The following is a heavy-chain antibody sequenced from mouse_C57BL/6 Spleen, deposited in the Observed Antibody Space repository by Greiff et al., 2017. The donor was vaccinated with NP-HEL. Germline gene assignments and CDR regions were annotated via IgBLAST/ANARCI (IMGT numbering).Heavy chain of an antibody. CDR1: GFTFSSYG. CDR2: ISSGGSYT. Sequence: EVMLVESGGDLVKPGGSLKLSCAASGFTFSSYGMSWVRQTPDKRLEWVATISSGGSYTYYPDSVKGRFTISRDNAKNTLYLQMSSLKSEDTAMYYCARSQLAYYFDYWGQGTTLTVSS. D-gene: IGHD2-12*01. V-gene: IGHV5-6*02. CDR3: ARSQLAYYFDY. J-gene: IGHJ2*01.